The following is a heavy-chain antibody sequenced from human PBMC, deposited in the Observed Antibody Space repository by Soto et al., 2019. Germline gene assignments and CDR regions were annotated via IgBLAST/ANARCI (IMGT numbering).Heavy chain of an antibody. CDR1: GFTLSDYS. V-gene: IGHV3-72*01. D-gene: IGHD1-26*01. CDR2: STNKVYSYTT. J-gene: IGHJ4*02. Sequence: EVQLVESGGGLVQPGGSLRLSCAVSGFTLSDYSMDWVRQAPGKGLELVGRSTNKVYSYTTEYVASVKGRFSISRDGSQNSLYLQMNSLETEDTAVYYCARRGSGRYSDYWGQGTLVTVSS. CDR3: ARRGSGRYSDY.